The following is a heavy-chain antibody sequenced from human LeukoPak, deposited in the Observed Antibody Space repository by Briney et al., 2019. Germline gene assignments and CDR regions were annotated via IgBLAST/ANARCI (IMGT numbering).Heavy chain of an antibody. CDR3: AKFQASVGWLSDR. J-gene: IGHJ5*02. D-gene: IGHD6-19*01. Sequence: PGGSLRLSCAVSGFTFSSYAMSWVRQAPGKGLEWVSAISGSGGSTYYADSVKGRFTISRDNSKNTLYLQMNSLRADDTAVYYCAKFQASVGWLSDRWGQGTLVTVSS. CDR2: ISGSGGST. CDR1: GFTFSSYA. V-gene: IGHV3-23*01.